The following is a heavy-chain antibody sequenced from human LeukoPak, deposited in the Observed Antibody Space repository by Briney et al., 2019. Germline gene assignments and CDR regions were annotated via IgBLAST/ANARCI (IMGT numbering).Heavy chain of an antibody. J-gene: IGHJ4*02. CDR3: LDTDRDY. CDR2: INHSGST. CDR1: GGSFSGYY. Sequence: SETLSLTCAVYGGSFSGYYWSWIRQPPGKGLEWIGEINHSGSTNYNPSLKSRVTISVDTSKNQFSLKLSSVTAADTAVYYCLDTDRDYWGQGTLVTVSS. D-gene: IGHD5-18*01. V-gene: IGHV4-34*01.